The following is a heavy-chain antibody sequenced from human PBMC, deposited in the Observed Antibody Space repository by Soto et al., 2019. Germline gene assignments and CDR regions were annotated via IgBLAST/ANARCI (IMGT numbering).Heavy chain of an antibody. J-gene: IGHJ6*02. CDR2: IDPIDSYT. V-gene: IGHV5-10-1*01. CDR3: ARATYGDYVRSDYYYGIDV. Sequence: PGESLKISCKGSGNSFTSYWISWVRQMPGKGLEGMGRIDPIDSYTNYSPSFQGHVTISADKSIITAYLQWSSLKASDTAMYSCARATYGDYVRSDYYYGIDVWGQGTTVTVSS. D-gene: IGHD4-17*01. CDR1: GNSFTSYW.